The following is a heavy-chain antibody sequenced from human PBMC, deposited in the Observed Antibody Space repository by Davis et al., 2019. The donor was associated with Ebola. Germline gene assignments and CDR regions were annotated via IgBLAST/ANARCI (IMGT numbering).Heavy chain of an antibody. CDR3: ARAWQWLATG. CDR1: GFSFSSYW. D-gene: IGHD6-19*01. J-gene: IGHJ4*02. CDR2: ISSSSSYI. Sequence: GGSLRLSCAASGFSFSSYWMIWVRQAPGKGLEWVSSISSSSSYIYYADSVKGRFTISRDNAKNSLYLQMNSLRAEDTAVYYCARAWQWLATGWGQGTLVTVSS. V-gene: IGHV3-21*01.